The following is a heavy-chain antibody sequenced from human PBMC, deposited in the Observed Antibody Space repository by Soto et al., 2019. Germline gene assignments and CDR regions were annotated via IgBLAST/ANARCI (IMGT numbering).Heavy chain of an antibody. CDR1: GGTFSSYT. V-gene: IGHV1-69*04. CDR2: IIPILGIA. J-gene: IGHJ4*02. Sequence: SVKVSCKASGGTFSSYTISWVRQAPGQGLEWMGRIIPILGIANYAQKFQGRVTITADKSTSTAYMELSSLRSEDTAVYYCARDRWNSSSWYSAFDYWGQGTLVTVSS. D-gene: IGHD6-13*01. CDR3: ARDRWNSSSWYSAFDY.